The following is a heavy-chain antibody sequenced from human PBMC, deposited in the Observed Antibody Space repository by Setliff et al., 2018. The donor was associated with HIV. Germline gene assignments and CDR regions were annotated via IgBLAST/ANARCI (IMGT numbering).Heavy chain of an antibody. Sequence: PSETLSLTCAVSGGSISSSNWWSWVRQSPGKGLEWIGEIYHSGSTNYNPSLKSRATISVDKSKNQFSLNLRSVTAADTAVYYCARETNWNGSDLWGRGTLVTVSS. CDR1: GGSISSSNW. CDR3: ARETNWNGSDL. CDR2: IYHSGST. D-gene: IGHD1-1*01. J-gene: IGHJ2*01. V-gene: IGHV4-4*02.